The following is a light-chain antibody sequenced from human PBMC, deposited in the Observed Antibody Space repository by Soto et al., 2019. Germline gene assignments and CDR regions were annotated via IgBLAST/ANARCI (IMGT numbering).Light chain of an antibody. CDR1: QFISTW. CDR3: QQADSFPLT. V-gene: IGKV1D-12*01. Sequence: DIQVTQSPSSVSASVGDRVTITCRASQFISTWLAWYQQKPGEAPKLLIFAATRLHSGVTSRFSGSGSGTDFTLTISSLQPEDFATYYCQQADSFPLTFGGGTKVDIK. CDR2: AAT. J-gene: IGKJ4*01.